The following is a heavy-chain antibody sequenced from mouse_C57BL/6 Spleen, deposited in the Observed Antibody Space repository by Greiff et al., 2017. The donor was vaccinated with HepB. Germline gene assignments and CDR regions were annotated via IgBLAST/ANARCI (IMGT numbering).Heavy chain of an antibody. CDR3: ARQGGSGYFDY. J-gene: IGHJ2*01. V-gene: IGHV5-6*01. CDR2: ISSGGSYT. Sequence: EVQLVESGGDLVKPGGSLKLSCAASGFTFSSYGMSWVRQTPDKRLEWVATISSGGSYTYYPDSVKGQFTISRDNAKNTLYLQMSSLKSEDTAMYYCARQGGSGYFDYWGQGTTLTVSS. CDR1: GFTFSSYG. D-gene: IGHD1-3*01.